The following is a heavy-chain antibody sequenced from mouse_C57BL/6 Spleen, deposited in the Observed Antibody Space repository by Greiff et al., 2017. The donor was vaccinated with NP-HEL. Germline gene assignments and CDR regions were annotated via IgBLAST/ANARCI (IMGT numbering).Heavy chain of an antibody. Sequence: EVQLVESGGDLVKPGGSLKLSCAASGFTFSSYGMSWVRQTPDKRLEWVATISSGGSYTYYPDSVKGRFTISRDNAKNTLYLQMSSLKSEDTAMYYCARVGYDYDEGWYFDVWGTGTTVTVSS. CDR2: ISSGGSYT. CDR1: GFTFSSYG. D-gene: IGHD2-4*01. V-gene: IGHV5-6*01. J-gene: IGHJ1*03. CDR3: ARVGYDYDEGWYFDV.